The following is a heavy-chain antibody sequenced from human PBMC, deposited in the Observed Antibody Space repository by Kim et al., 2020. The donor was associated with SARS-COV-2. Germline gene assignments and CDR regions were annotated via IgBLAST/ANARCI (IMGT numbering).Heavy chain of an antibody. Sequence: SETLSLTCTVSGYSISSGYYWGWIRQPPGKGLEWIGSIYHSGSTYYNPSLKSRVTISVDTSKNQFSLKLSSVTAADTAVYYCARDLRVTTVVTIDAFDI. CDR1: GYSISSGYY. CDR2: IYHSGST. D-gene: IGHD4-17*01. V-gene: IGHV4-38-2*02. CDR3: ARDLRVTTVVTIDAFDI. J-gene: IGHJ3*02.